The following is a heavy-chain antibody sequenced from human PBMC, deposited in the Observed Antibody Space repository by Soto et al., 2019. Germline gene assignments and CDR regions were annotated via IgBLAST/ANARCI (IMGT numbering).Heavy chain of an antibody. CDR2: IYPYGSET. D-gene: IGHD5-18*01. CDR3: TRHTSDRYGPDS. J-gene: IGHJ5*01. CDR1: GYSFISYW. Sequence: GESLKISCKGSGYSFISYWIGWVRQMPGKGLQLMGIIYPYGSETRYSPSFQGLVTISADRSISTAYLQWSSLKTSDTAIYYCTRHTSDRYGPDSWGQGTLVTVSS. V-gene: IGHV5-51*01.